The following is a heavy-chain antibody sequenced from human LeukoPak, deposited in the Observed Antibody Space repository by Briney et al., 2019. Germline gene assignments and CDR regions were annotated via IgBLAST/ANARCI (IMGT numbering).Heavy chain of an antibody. V-gene: IGHV1-3*01. Sequence: ASVKVSCKASGYTFTSYAMHWVRQAPGQRLEWMGWINAGNGNTKYSQKFQGRVTITRDTSASTAYMELSSLRSEDTAVYYCARDYDSSGYCHGCLENTYGMDVWGQGTTVTVSS. D-gene: IGHD3-22*01. CDR3: ARDYDSSGYCHGCLENTYGMDV. J-gene: IGHJ6*02. CDR1: GYTFTSYA. CDR2: INAGNGNT.